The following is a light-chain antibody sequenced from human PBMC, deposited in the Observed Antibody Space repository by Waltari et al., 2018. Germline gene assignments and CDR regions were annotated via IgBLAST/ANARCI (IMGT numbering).Light chain of an antibody. CDR1: NSNVGRYNL. CDR2: EGS. Sequence: QSALTQPASVSGSPGQSITISCTGTNSNVGRYNLVSWYQQHPGKAPKLRIYEGSKRPSGVSNRFSGSKSGNTASLTISGLQAEDEADYYCCSYAGSSTSVVFGGGTKLTVL. J-gene: IGLJ2*01. V-gene: IGLV2-23*01. CDR3: CSYAGSSTSVV.